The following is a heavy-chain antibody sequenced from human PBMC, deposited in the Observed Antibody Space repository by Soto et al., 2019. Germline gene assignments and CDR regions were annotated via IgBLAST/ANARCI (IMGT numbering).Heavy chain of an antibody. CDR3: ARGVLAYCGGDCRSYGMDV. D-gene: IGHD2-21*02. J-gene: IGHJ6*02. V-gene: IGHV3-74*01. CDR2: INSDGSST. CDR1: GFTFSSYW. Sequence: EVQLVESGGGLVQPGGSLRLSCAASGFTFSSYWMHWVRQAPGKGLVWVSRINSDGSSTSYADSVKGRFTISRDNAKNTLDLQMNSLRAEDTAVYYCARGVLAYCGGDCRSYGMDVWGQGTTVTVSS.